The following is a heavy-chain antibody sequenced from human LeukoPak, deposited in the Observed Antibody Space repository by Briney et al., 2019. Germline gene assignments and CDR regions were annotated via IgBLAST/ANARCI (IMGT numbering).Heavy chain of an antibody. V-gene: IGHV4-39*07. J-gene: IGHJ4*02. CDR3: ARGILNWGKNFDY. CDR2: INHSGST. D-gene: IGHD7-27*01. Sequence: SETLSLTCTVSGGSISSGRYYWSWIRQPPGKGLEWIGEINHSGSTNYNPSLKSRVTISVDTSKNQFSLKLSSVTAADTAVYYCARGILNWGKNFDYWGQGTLVTVSS. CDR1: GGSISSGRYY.